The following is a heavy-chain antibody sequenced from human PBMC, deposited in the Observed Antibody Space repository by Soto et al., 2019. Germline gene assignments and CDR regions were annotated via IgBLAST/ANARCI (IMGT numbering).Heavy chain of an antibody. CDR2: ISTSGSSL. Sequence: QVQLVESGGGLVKPGGSLRLSCAASGFTFSDYYMSWIRQAPGKGLECVSYISTSGSSLYYADSVQGRFTISRDNAKNSLYLQMNSLRAEDTAVYYCVRDKGNWRPRQDRSFFDYWGQGTLVTVSS. CDR3: VRDKGNWRPRQDRSFFDY. J-gene: IGHJ4*02. V-gene: IGHV3-11*01. D-gene: IGHD1-1*01. CDR1: GFTFSDYY.